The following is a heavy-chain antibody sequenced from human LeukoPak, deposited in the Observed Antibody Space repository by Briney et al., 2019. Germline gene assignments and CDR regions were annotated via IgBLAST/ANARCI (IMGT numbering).Heavy chain of an antibody. Sequence: GGSLRLSCAASGFTFSNAWMSWDRQAPGKGLEWVGRIKSKTDGGTTDYAAPVKGRFTISRDDSKNTLYLQMNSLKTEDTAVYYCTTGGGGYCSGGSCYYLDYWGQGTPVTVSS. CDR2: IKSKTDGGTT. CDR1: GFTFSNAW. CDR3: TTGGGGYCSGGSCYYLDY. J-gene: IGHJ4*02. D-gene: IGHD2-15*01. V-gene: IGHV3-15*01.